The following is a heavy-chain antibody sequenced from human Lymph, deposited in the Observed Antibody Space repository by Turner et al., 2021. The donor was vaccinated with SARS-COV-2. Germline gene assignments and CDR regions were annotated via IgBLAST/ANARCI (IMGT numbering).Heavy chain of an antibody. CDR2: ISYDGSNK. CDR1: GFTFRTYG. Sequence: QVQLVESGGGVVKPGRSLSLSCAASGFTFRTYGMHWVRQAPGKGLEWVAVISYDGSNKYYADSVKGRFTISRDNSKNTLYLQMNSLRAEDTAVYYCAKMGGVYCSGGNCYSGRLDYWGQGTLVTVSS. J-gene: IGHJ4*02. V-gene: IGHV3-30*18. CDR3: AKMGGVYCSGGNCYSGRLDY. D-gene: IGHD2-15*01.